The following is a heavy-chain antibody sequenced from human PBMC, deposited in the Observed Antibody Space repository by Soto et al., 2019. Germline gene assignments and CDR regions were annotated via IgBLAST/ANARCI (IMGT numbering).Heavy chain of an antibody. CDR2: INSDGSST. Sequence: LRLSCAASGFTFSSYWMHWVRQAPGKGLVWVSRINSDGSSTSYADSVKGRFTISRDNAKNTLYLQMNSLRAEDTAVYYCARPRRDGYNSGFRNAFDIWGQGTMVTVSS. V-gene: IGHV3-74*01. CDR1: GFTFSSYW. J-gene: IGHJ3*02. D-gene: IGHD5-12*01. CDR3: ARPRRDGYNSGFRNAFDI.